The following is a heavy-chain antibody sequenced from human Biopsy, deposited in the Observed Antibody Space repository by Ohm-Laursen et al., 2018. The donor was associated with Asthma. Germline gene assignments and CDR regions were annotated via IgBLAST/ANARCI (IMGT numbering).Heavy chain of an antibody. V-gene: IGHV4-39*01. D-gene: IGHD6-13*01. CDR3: VRGSSSWHHGPFHYYYGLDV. J-gene: IGHJ6*02. Sequence: GTLSLTCTVSGGSISSNFYYWGWIRQPPGKGLEWIGNIYKSGQVYYNLSLKSRVTISVDTSKNQFSLKLTSVTAADTAVYYCVRGSSSWHHGPFHYYYGLDVWGQGTTATVSS. CDR2: IYKSGQV. CDR1: GGSISSNFYY.